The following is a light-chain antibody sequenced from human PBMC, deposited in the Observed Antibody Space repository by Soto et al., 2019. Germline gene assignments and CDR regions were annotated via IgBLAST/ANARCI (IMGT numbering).Light chain of an antibody. CDR1: QSVSSN. CDR2: GAS. Sequence: EIVMTQSPATLSVSPGERATLSCRASQSVSSNLAWYQHKPGQAPRLLIYGASTRATGIPARFSASGSWTEYSLTISSLQSEDFAVYYCQPSNNWPPKQYTFGQGTNLEIK. J-gene: IGKJ2*01. CDR3: QPSNNWPPKQYT. V-gene: IGKV3-15*01.